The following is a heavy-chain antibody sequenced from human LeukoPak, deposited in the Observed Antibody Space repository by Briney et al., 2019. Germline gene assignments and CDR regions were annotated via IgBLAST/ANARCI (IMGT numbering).Heavy chain of an antibody. CDR1: GYTFTGYY. V-gene: IGHV1-2*02. Sequence: ASVNVSCKASGYTFTGYYMHWVRQAPGQGLEWMGWINPNSGGTNYAQKFQGRVTITRDTSISTAYMELSRLRSDDTAVYYCARVVRGVISYWGQGTLVTVSS. CDR2: INPNSGGT. CDR3: ARVVRGVISY. J-gene: IGHJ4*02. D-gene: IGHD3-10*01.